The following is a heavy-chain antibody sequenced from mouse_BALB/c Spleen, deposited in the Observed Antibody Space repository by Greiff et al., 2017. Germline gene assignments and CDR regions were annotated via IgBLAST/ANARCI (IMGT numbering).Heavy chain of an antibody. Sequence: EVQGVESGGGLVQPGGSLRLSCATSGFTFTDYYMSWVRQPPGKALEWLGFIRNKANGYTTEYSASVKGRFTISRDNSQSIIYLQMNTLRAEDSATYYCARGYYRSSWFAYWGQGTLVTVSA. CDR3: ARGYYRSSWFAY. D-gene: IGHD2-14*01. CDR1: GFTFTDYY. CDR2: IRNKANGYTT. J-gene: IGHJ3*01. V-gene: IGHV7-3*02.